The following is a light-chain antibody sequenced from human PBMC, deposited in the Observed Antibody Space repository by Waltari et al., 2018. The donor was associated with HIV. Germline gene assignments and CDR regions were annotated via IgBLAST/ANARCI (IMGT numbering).Light chain of an antibody. J-gene: IGLJ2*01. CDR1: SRDVGSYNY. CDR2: DIS. Sequence: QSALTQPRSVSGSPGQSVTISCTGTSRDVGSYNYVSWYHLRPGTAPKLILFDISKRPSGVPDRFSGSVSGSTASLTISGLQADDAADYYCCSYAGSFTLIFGGGTTLTVL. CDR3: CSYAGSFTLI. V-gene: IGLV2-11*01.